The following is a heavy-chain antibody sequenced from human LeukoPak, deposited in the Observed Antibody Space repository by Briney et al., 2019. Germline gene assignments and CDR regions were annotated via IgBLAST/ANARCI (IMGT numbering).Heavy chain of an antibody. CDR2: ISAYNGNT. V-gene: IGHV1-18*04. J-gene: IGHJ4*02. Sequence: ASVKVSCKASGYTFTSYYMHWVRQAPGQGLEWMGWISAYNGNTNYAQKLQGRVTMTTDTSTSTAYMELRSLRSDDTAVYYCAREGHSSGSYGSGYWGQGTLVTVSS. D-gene: IGHD6-19*01. CDR3: AREGHSSGSYGSGY. CDR1: GYTFTSYY.